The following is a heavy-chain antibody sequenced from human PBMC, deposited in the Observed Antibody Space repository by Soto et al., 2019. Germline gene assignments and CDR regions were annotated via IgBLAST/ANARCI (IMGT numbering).Heavy chain of an antibody. CDR3: ARDQGVAAAGITWFDP. J-gene: IGHJ5*02. V-gene: IGHV4-4*07. Sequence: KSSETLSLTCTVSGASMNSYHWSWIRQPAGKGLEWIGHIHSSGSTNYNPSLKSRVTMSVDTSKNQFSPRLMSLTAADTAVYYCARDQGVAAAGITWFDPWGQGSLVTVSS. CDR1: GASMNSYH. CDR2: IHSSGST. D-gene: IGHD6-13*01.